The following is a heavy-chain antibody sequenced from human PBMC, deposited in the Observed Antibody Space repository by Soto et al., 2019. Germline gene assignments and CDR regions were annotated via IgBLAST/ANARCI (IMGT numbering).Heavy chain of an antibody. CDR2: ISAYNGNT. CDR1: GYTLTSYG. V-gene: IGHV1-18*01. J-gene: IGHJ4*02. CDR3: VRDRVSSWPDD. Sequence: EASVKVSCKASGYTLTSYGISWVRQAPGQGLEWMGWISAYNGNTNYAQKLQGRVTMTTDTSTSTAYMELRSLRSDDTAVYYGVRDRVSSWPDDWCQGTLVTLAS. D-gene: IGHD6-13*01.